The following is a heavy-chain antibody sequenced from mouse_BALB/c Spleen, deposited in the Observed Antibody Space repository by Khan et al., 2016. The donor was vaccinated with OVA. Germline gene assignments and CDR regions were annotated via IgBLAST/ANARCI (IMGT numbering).Heavy chain of an antibody. V-gene: IGHV5-15*02. CDR3: ARGGFAY. J-gene: IGHJ3*01. CDR1: GFTFIDYG. Sequence: EVELVESGGGLVQPGGSRKLSCAASGFTFIDYGMAWVRQTPGKGPEWIAFISSLAYTIYYAATVTGRFTISRENAKHTLYLGMSIRRSDDTARCYCARGGFAYWGQGTLVTVSA. CDR2: ISSLAYTI.